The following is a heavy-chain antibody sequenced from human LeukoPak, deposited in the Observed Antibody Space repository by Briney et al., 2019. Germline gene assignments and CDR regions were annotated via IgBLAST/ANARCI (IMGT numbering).Heavy chain of an antibody. Sequence: QPGGSLRLSCAASGFTFSSYSMNWVRQAPGKGLEWVSYISSSSSTIYYADSVKGRFTISRDNAKNSLYLQMNTLTVEDTAVYYCARDHMSGYYAYWGQGTLVTVSS. J-gene: IGHJ4*02. CDR1: GFTFSSYS. V-gene: IGHV3-48*01. CDR2: ISSSSSTI. CDR3: ARDHMSGYYAY.